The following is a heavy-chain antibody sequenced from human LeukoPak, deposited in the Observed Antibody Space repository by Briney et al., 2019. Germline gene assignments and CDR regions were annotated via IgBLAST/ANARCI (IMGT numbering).Heavy chain of an antibody. J-gene: IGHJ4*02. CDR2: ISYDGSNK. CDR1: GFTLSSYA. CDR3: ATPPDTAMVN. D-gene: IGHD5-18*01. Sequence: GGSLRLSCAASGFTLSSYAMHWVRQAPGKGLEWVAVISYDGSNKYYADSVKGRFTISRDNSKNTLYLQMNSLRAEDTAVYYCATPPDTAMVNWGQGTLVTVSS. V-gene: IGHV3-30-3*01.